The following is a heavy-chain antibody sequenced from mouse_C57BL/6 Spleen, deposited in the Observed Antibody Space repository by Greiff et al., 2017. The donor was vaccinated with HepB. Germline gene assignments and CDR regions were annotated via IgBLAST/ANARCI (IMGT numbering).Heavy chain of an antibody. V-gene: IGHV1-50*01. CDR2: IDPSDSYT. D-gene: IGHD2-4*01. J-gene: IGHJ2*01. CDR3: ARLLYYDYDPFYFDY. CDR1: GYTFTSYW. Sequence: QVQLQQPGAELVKPGASVKLSCKASGYTFTSYWMQWVKQRPGQGLEWIGEIDPSDSYTNYNQKFKGKATLTVDTSSSTAYMQLSSLTSEDSAVYYCARLLYYDYDPFYFDYWGQGTTLTVSS.